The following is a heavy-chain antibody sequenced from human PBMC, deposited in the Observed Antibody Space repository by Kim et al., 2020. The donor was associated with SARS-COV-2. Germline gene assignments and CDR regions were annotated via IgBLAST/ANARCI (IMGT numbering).Heavy chain of an antibody. CDR2: IIPIFGKA. CDR1: GGTFSSYA. Sequence: SVKFSCKASGGTFSSYAISWVRQAPGKGLEWMVVIIPIFGKANYAQKFQGRVTITADESTSTAYMELSSLRSEDTAMYYCSRGRFTGGVCHPSPDDYYY. D-gene: IGHD2-8*02. CDR3: SRGRFTGGVCHPSPDDYYY. V-gene: IGHV1-69*13. J-gene: IGHJ6*01.